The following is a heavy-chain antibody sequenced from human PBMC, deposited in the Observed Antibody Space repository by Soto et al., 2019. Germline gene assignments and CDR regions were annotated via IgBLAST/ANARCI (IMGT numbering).Heavy chain of an antibody. CDR3: ARRGSGSNSDF. D-gene: IGHD3-10*01. Sequence: QVHLVQSGAEVRKPGASVKVSCRASGYAFTSNSMQWVRQAPGQGLEWMGIINPNADTTTYAQKFQGRVTMNRDTSTSTVYMELTSLRSEDTAVYYCARRGSGSNSDFWGQGTLVTVSS. V-gene: IGHV1-46*03. J-gene: IGHJ4*02. CDR1: GYAFTSNS. CDR2: INPNADTT.